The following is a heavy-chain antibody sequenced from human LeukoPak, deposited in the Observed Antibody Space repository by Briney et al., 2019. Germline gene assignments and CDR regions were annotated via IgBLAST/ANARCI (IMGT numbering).Heavy chain of an antibody. D-gene: IGHD3-9*01. V-gene: IGHV4-31*03. Sequence: SQTLSLTCTVSGGSISSGGYYWSWIRQHPGKGLEWIGYIYYSGSTYYNPSLKSRVTISVDTSKNQFSLKLSYVTAADTAVYYCASLNPYYDILTGYYTYYFDYWGQGTLVTVSS. CDR1: GGSISSGGYY. CDR3: ASLNPYYDILTGYYTYYFDY. J-gene: IGHJ4*02. CDR2: IYYSGST.